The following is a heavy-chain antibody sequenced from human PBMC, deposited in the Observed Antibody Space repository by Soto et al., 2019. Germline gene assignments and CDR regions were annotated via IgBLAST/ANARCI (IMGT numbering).Heavy chain of an antibody. Sequence: GSLRLSCAASGFTFSSYAMHWVRQAPGKGLEWVAVISYDGSNKYYADSVKGRFTISRDNSKDTLYLQMNSLRAEDTAVYYCAGEESGSYSSGMDVWGQGTTVTSP. V-gene: IGHV3-30-3*01. CDR3: AGEESGSYSSGMDV. CDR2: ISYDGSNK. D-gene: IGHD1-26*01. CDR1: GFTFSSYA. J-gene: IGHJ6*02.